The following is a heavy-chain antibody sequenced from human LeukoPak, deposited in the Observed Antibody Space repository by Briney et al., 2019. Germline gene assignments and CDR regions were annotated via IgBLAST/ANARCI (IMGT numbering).Heavy chain of an antibody. CDR3: ARDQVGIVGDTTSAFDI. J-gene: IGHJ3*02. CDR2: INPSGGST. V-gene: IGHV1-46*01. D-gene: IGHD1-26*01. Sequence: GASVKVSCKASGYTFTSYYMHWVRQAPGQGLEWMGIINPSGGSTSYAQKFQGRVTMTRDTSTSTVYMELSSLRSEDTAVYYCARDQVGIVGDTTSAFDIWGQGTMVTVSS. CDR1: GYTFTSYY.